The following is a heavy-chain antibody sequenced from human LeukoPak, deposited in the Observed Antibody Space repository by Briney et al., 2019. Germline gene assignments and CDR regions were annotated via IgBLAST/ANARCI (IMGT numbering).Heavy chain of an antibody. J-gene: IGHJ6*03. CDR2: IYHSGST. Sequence: SETLSLTCTVSGGSIIDYYWSWIRQPPGKELEWIGYIYHSGSTTYKPSLKSRVTMSVDTSKNQFSLKLSSVTAADAAVYYCARGDFCSATSCYLRSMEVWGKGTTVTVSS. CDR3: ARGDFCSATSCYLRSMEV. CDR1: GGSIIDYY. D-gene: IGHD2-2*01. V-gene: IGHV4-59*01.